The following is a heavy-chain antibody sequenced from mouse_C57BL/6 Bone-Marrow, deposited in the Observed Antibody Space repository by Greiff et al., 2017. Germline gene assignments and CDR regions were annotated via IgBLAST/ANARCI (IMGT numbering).Heavy chain of an antibody. J-gene: IGHJ2*01. CDR1: GYAFTNYL. Sequence: QVQLQQSGAELVRPGTSVKVSCKASGYAFTNYLIEWVKQRPGQGLEWIGVINPGSGGTNYNEKFKGKATLTADKSSSTAYMQLSSLTSEDSAVYFCARSGNLNWDYWGQGTTLTVSS. CDR2: INPGSGGT. D-gene: IGHD4-1*01. V-gene: IGHV1-54*01. CDR3: ARSGNLNWDY.